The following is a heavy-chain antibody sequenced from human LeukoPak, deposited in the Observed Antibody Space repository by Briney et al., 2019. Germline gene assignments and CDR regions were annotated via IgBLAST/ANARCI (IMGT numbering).Heavy chain of an antibody. J-gene: IGHJ4*02. CDR1: GDSLSSYY. Sequence: SETLSLTCTVSGDSLSSYYWSWIRQPPGKGLEWIGFMYYSGSTNYNPSLKSRVTISLEESQSQFSLTLRSVTAADTAVYYCARFGGYSYGFVPGFDYWGQGILVTVSS. CDR3: ARFGGYSYGFVPGFDY. D-gene: IGHD5-18*01. V-gene: IGHV4-59*01. CDR2: MYYSGST.